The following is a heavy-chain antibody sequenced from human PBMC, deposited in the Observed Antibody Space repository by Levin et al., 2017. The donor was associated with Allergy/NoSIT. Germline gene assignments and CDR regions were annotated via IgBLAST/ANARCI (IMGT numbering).Heavy chain of an antibody. CDR3: ATGIAARGYFDY. J-gene: IGHJ4*02. Sequence: PGESLKISCAASGFTFSSYAMHWVRQAPGKGLEWVAVISYDGSNKYYADSVKGRFTISRDNSKNTLYLQMNSLRAEDTAVYYCATGIAARGYFDYWGQGTLVTVSS. D-gene: IGHD6-6*01. V-gene: IGHV3-30*04. CDR1: GFTFSSYA. CDR2: ISYDGSNK.